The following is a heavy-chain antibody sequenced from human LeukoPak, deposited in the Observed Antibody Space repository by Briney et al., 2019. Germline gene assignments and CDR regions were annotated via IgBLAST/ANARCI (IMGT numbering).Heavy chain of an antibody. J-gene: IGHJ3*02. CDR2: IYYSGST. Sequence: SETLSLTCTVSGGSVSSGTYYWSWIRQPPGEGLEWIGYIYYSGSTNYNPSLKSRVTISVDTSKNQFSLKLTSVTAADTAVYYCARARYANAWYAFDIWGHGTMVTVSS. CDR1: GGSVSSGTYY. CDR3: ARARYANAWYAFDI. V-gene: IGHV4-61*01. D-gene: IGHD2-2*01.